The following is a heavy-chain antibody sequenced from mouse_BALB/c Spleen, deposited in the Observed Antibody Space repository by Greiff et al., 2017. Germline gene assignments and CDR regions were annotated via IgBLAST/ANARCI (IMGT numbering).Heavy chain of an antibody. CDR1: GFTFSDYY. Sequence: EVMLVESGGGLVKPGGSLKLSCAASGFTFSDYYMYWVRQTPEKRLEWVATISDGGSYTYYPDSVKGRFTISRDNAKNNLYLQMSSLKSEDTAMYYCARDQGGDDVYAMDYWGQGTSVTVSS. V-gene: IGHV5-4*02. D-gene: IGHD2-2*01. J-gene: IGHJ4*01. CDR2: ISDGGSYT. CDR3: ARDQGGDDVYAMDY.